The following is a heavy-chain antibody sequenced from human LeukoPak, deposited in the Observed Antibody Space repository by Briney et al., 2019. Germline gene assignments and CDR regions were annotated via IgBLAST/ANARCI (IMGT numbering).Heavy chain of an antibody. J-gene: IGHJ4*02. CDR2: VSYDGSNK. CDR1: GFTFSSYG. D-gene: IGHD6-13*01. CDR3: ARGRGSSWVFDY. Sequence: PGGSLRLSCAASGFTFSSYGMHWVRQAPGKGLEWVAVVSYDGSNKYYADSVKGRFTISRENAKNSLYLQMNSLRAGDTAVYYCARGRGSSWVFDYWGQGTLVTVSS. V-gene: IGHV3-30*03.